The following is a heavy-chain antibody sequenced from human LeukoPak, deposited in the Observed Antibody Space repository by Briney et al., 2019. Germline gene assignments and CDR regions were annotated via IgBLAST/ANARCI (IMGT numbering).Heavy chain of an antibody. J-gene: IGHJ5*02. CDR3: ARGASGVYTVTTSWFDP. D-gene: IGHD4-17*01. Sequence: ASVKVSCKASGYTFTCYYMHWVRQAPGRGLEWMGWINPNSGGTNYAQRFQGRVTMTRDTSISTAYMELSRLRSDDTAVYYCARGASGVYTVTTSWFDPWGQGTLVTVSS. V-gene: IGHV1-2*02. CDR2: INPNSGGT. CDR1: GYTFTCYY.